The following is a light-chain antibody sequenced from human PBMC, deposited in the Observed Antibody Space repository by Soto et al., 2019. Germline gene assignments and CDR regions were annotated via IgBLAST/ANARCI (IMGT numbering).Light chain of an antibody. CDR1: SSNIGSNT. CDR3: ASWDDTLNVAV. CDR2: GNN. Sequence: QSVLTQPLSASGTPGQRVTISCSGSSSNIGSNTVNWYQQLPGTAPKLLIYGNNERPSGVPDRFSGSKSGTSGSLAISGLQSEDEADYYCASWDDTLNVAVFGGGTQLTVL. J-gene: IGLJ7*01. V-gene: IGLV1-44*01.